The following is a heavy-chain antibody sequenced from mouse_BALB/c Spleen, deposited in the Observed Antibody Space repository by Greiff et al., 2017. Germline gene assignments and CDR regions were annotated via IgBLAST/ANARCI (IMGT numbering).Heavy chain of an antibody. D-gene: IGHD2-14*01. J-gene: IGHJ4*01. CDR2: IYPGNVNT. CDR3: AREAYYRYDGYAMDY. V-gene: IGHV1S56*01. CDR1: GYTFTSYY. Sequence: QVQLQQSGPELVKPGASVRISCKASGYTFTSYYIHWVKQRPGQGLEWIGWIYPGNVNTKYNEKFKGKATLTADKSSSTAYMQLSSLTSEDSAVYFCAREAYYRYDGYAMDYWGQGTSVTVAS.